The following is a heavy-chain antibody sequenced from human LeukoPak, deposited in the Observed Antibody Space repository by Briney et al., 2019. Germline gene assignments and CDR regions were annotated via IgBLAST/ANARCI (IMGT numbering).Heavy chain of an antibody. J-gene: IGHJ5*02. Sequence: HSGESLRLSCAASGFTVSSNYMTWVRQAPAKGLEWVSVIYKNAITFHADTVKGRFTISRDNSKNTLYLQMNSLRAEDTAVYYCAKDSGVMVIEGARWFDPWGQGTLVTVSS. CDR2: IYKNAIT. V-gene: IGHV3-66*03. CDR3: AKDSGVMVIEGARWFDP. D-gene: IGHD3-22*01. CDR1: GFTVSSNY.